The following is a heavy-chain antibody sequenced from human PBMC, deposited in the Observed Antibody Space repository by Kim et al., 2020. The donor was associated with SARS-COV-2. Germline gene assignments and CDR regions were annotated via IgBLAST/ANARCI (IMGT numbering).Heavy chain of an antibody. CDR1: GFSFNSAW. V-gene: IGHV3-15*01. J-gene: IGHJ4*02. CDR2: IKSKTDGGTT. D-gene: IGHD3-22*01. Sequence: GGSLRLSCAAAGFSFNSAWMSWVRRAPGKGLEWVGRIKSKTDGGTTNYAAPVKDRFTISRDDSKNTLYLQMNSLKTEDTAVYYCTTDDYYGRNGYYYPGFNYWGQGTLLTVSS. CDR3: TTDDYYGRNGYYYPGFNY.